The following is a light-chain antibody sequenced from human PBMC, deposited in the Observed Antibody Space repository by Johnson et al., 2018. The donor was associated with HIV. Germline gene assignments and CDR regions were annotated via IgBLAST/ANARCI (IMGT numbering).Light chain of an antibody. J-gene: IGLJ1*01. V-gene: IGLV1-51*02. CDR2: EKN. CDR3: GTWDSSLGAYYV. Sequence: QSVLTQPPSVSAAPGQKVTISCSGSSSNIGNNYVSWYQQLPGTAPKLLIYEKNKRPSVIPDRFSASKSGQSATLDLTGLQPGDEADYYCGTWDSSLGAYYVCGTGTKDSVL. CDR1: SSNIGNNY.